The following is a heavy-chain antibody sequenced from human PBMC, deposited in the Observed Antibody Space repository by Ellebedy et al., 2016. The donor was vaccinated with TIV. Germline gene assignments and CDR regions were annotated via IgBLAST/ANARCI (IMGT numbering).Heavy chain of an antibody. Sequence: GGSLRLXXAAAGFTFSSYAMHWVRQAPGNGLEWVAAILYDGSKTYYADSVKGRVTISRDNSKNTLYLQVNSLRTEDTALYYCARDPSGYAETSYFDFWGRGTLVTVSS. CDR2: ILYDGSKT. V-gene: IGHV3-30*03. D-gene: IGHD5-18*01. CDR3: ARDPSGYAETSYFDF. J-gene: IGHJ4*02. CDR1: GFTFSSYA.